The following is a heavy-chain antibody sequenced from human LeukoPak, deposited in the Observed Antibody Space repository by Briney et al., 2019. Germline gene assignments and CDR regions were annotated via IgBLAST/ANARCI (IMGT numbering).Heavy chain of an antibody. J-gene: IGHJ4*02. D-gene: IGHD3-3*01. V-gene: IGHV3-30*04. Sequence: PGRSLRLSCAASGFTFSSYAMHWVRQAPGKGLEWVAVISYDGSNKYYADSVKGRFTISRDNSKNTLYLQMNSLRAEDTAVYYCASLEWPRGYWGQGTLVTVPS. CDR3: ASLEWPRGY. CDR1: GFTFSSYA. CDR2: ISYDGSNK.